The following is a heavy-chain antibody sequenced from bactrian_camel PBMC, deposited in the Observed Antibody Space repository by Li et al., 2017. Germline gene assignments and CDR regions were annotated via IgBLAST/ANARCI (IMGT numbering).Heavy chain of an antibody. J-gene: IGHJ4*01. CDR3: AAFVYYSEWAAFGYEYYY. CDR1: GFTFSNYG. V-gene: IGHV3S31*01. CDR2: LGSGGRTT. D-gene: IGHD4*01. Sequence: DVQLVEPGGGLVQPGGSLRLSCVASGFTFSNYGMNWVRQAPGKGPEWVSTLGSGGRTTYYSDSVKGRFTISRDSAKNMLYLQLNSLKPEDTAVYYCAAFVYYSEWAAFGYEYYYWGQGTQVTVS.